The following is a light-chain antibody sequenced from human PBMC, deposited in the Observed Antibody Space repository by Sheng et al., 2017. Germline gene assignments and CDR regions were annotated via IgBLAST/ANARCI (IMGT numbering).Light chain of an antibody. V-gene: IGLV2-14*03. J-gene: IGLJ1*01. CDR3: SSYTSSRTHV. Sequence: QSALTQPASVSGSPGQSITISCTGTSTDIGGYNYVSWYQQHPGKPPKLMIYDVNNRPSGVSLRFSGSKSGNTASLTISGLQAEDEADYYCSSYTSSRTHVFGTGTKVT. CDR2: DVN. CDR1: STDIGGYNY.